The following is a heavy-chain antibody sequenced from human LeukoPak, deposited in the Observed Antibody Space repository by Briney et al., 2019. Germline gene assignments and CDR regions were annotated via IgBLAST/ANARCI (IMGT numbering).Heavy chain of an antibody. CDR2: INGNGGST. D-gene: IGHD1-26*01. CDR1: GFTFSSYA. Sequence: GGSLRLSCAASGFTFSSYAMSWVRQAPGKGLEWVSTINGNGGSTYYAASVKGGFTISRDSSKNTLYLQMNSLRAEDTAIYYCAKDSPWEPPDYWGQGTLVTVSS. V-gene: IGHV3-23*01. J-gene: IGHJ4*02. CDR3: AKDSPWEPPDY.